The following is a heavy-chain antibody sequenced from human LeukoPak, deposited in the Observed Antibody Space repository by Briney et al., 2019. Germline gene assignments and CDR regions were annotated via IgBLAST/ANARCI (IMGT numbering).Heavy chain of an antibody. CDR2: IGGSGGST. CDR1: GFTFSNYG. D-gene: IGHD2-21*02. CDR3: AKDSRVFHCGGDCYSHPEFDY. V-gene: IGHV3-23*01. J-gene: IGHJ4*02. Sequence: PGGTLRLSCAASGFTFSNYGMNWVRQTPGKGLEWVSAIGGSGGSTYYADSVKGRFTISRDNSKNTLYLQMNSLRAEDTAVYYCAKDSRVFHCGGDCYSHPEFDYWGQGTLVTVSS.